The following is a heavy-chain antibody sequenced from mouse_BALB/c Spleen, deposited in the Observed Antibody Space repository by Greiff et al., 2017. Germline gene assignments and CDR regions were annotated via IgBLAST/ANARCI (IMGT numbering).Heavy chain of an antibody. D-gene: IGHD1-1*01. CDR3: AERGHYYGSSPDYAMDY. CDR1: GFNIKDTY. Sequence: EVQLQQSGAELVKPGASVKLSCTASGFNIKDTYMHWVKQRPEQGLEWIGRIDPANGNTKYDPKFQGKATITADTSSNTAYLQLSSLTSEDTAVYYCAERGHYYGSSPDYAMDYWGQGTSVTVSS. J-gene: IGHJ4*01. V-gene: IGHV14-3*02. CDR2: IDPANGNT.